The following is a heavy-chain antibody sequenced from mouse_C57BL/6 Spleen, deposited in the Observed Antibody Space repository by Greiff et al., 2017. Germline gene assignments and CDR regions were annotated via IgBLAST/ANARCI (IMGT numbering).Heavy chain of an antibody. D-gene: IGHD2-1*01. V-gene: IGHV1-52*01. Sequence: QVHVKQPGAELVRPGSSVKLSCKASGYTFTSYWMHWVKQRPIQGLEWIGNIDPSDSETHYNQKFKDKATLTVDKSSSTAYMQLSSLTSEDSAVYYCARGGNPFDYWGQGTTLTVSS. CDR2: IDPSDSET. CDR1: GYTFTSYW. CDR3: ARGGNPFDY. J-gene: IGHJ2*01.